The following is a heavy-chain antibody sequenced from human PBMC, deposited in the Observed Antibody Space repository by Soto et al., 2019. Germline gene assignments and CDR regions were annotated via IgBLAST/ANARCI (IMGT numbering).Heavy chain of an antibody. D-gene: IGHD5-18*01. CDR2: ISYDGSNK. V-gene: IGHV3-30*18. Sequence: GGSLRLSCAASGFTFSSYGMHWVRQAPGKGLEWVAVISYDGSNKYYADSVKGRFTISRDNSKNTLYLQMNSLRAEDTAVYYCAKTGTAMELFDYWGQGTLVTVSS. J-gene: IGHJ4*02. CDR3: AKTGTAMELFDY. CDR1: GFTFSSYG.